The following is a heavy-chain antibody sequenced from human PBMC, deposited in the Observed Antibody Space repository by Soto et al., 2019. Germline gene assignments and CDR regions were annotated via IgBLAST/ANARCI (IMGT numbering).Heavy chain of an antibody. Sequence: QVQLVQSGAEVRQPASSVKVSCKTSGATFSSYAITWVRQAPGQGLEWMGGIVPTVDKSTYAQKFQGRVTITADKFTNTVYMELSRLSSHDTAVYYCVRVVAIPGYPDNWGQGTLVTVSS. CDR1: GATFSSYA. V-gene: IGHV1-69*14. J-gene: IGHJ4*02. CDR3: VRVVAIPGYPDN. D-gene: IGHD1-1*01. CDR2: IVPTVDKS.